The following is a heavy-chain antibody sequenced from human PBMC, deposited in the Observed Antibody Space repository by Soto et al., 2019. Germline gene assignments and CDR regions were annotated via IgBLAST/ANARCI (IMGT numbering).Heavy chain of an antibody. CDR3: ARDLGHGNGPFDY. CDR1: GFTFTAYG. J-gene: IGHJ4*02. D-gene: IGHD1-26*01. V-gene: IGHV3-33*01. CDR2: IWYDGTKK. Sequence: QVQLVESGGGVVQPGGSLRLSCAASGFTFTAYGMHWVRQAPGKGLEWVAGIWYDGTKKYYADSVKGRFTISRDNSRNSLYLQVNSLRVEGTAVYYCARDLGHGNGPFDYWGQGALVTVSS.